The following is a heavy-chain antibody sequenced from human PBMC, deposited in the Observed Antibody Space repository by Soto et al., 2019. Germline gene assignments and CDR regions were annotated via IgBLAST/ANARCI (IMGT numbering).Heavy chain of an antibody. CDR1: GVTVSSNY. CDR3: ARRAVTLGYYFDY. D-gene: IGHD4-17*01. V-gene: IGHV3-53*02. Sequence: EVQLVETGGGLIQPGGSLRLSCAASGVTVSSNYMSWVRQAPGKGLEWVSVIYSGGSTYYADSVKGRFTISRDNSKNTLYLQMNSLRAEDTAVYYCARRAVTLGYYFDYWGQGTLVTGSS. J-gene: IGHJ4*02. CDR2: IYSGGST.